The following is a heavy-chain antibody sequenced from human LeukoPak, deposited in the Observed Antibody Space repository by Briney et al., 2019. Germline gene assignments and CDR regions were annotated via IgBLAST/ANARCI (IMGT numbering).Heavy chain of an antibody. J-gene: IGHJ3*02. Sequence: ASVKVSCKASGYTFTTYYMHLVRQAPGQGLEWMGIIDPSGGSTSYAQTFQGTVTMTRNTSTSTVYMELSSLRSDDTAVYYCAGLSEQTFDICGQGTLVTVSS. V-gene: IGHV1-46*01. D-gene: IGHD1/OR15-1a*01. CDR3: AGLSEQTFDI. CDR2: IDPSGGST. CDR1: GYTFTTYY.